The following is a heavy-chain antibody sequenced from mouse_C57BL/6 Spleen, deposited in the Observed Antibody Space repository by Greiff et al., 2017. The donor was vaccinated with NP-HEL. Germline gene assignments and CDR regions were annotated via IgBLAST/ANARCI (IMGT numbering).Heavy chain of an antibody. CDR2: IDPSDSYP. V-gene: IGHV1-69*01. Sequence: QVQLKQPGAELVMPGASVKLSCTASGYTFTSYWMHWVKQRPGQGLEWIGEIDPSDSYPTYNQKFKGKSTLTVDKSSSKAYMQLSSLTSEDSAVYYCARSYDGYHWYCDVWGTGTTVTVSS. D-gene: IGHD2-3*01. J-gene: IGHJ1*03. CDR1: GYTFTSYW. CDR3: ARSYDGYHWYCDV.